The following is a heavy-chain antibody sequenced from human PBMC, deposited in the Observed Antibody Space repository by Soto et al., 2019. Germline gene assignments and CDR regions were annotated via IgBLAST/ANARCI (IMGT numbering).Heavy chain of an antibody. D-gene: IGHD6-19*01. J-gene: IGHJ4*02. CDR3: ARGEDGAGWYFY. Sequence: ASETLSLTCTVSGGSISSGDYYWSWIRQPPGKGLEWIGYIYYTGSTEYNPSLKSRVSISLDTAKNHFSLRLSSVTAADTAVYYCARGEDGAGWYFYWGQGTVVTVSS. CDR2: IYYTGST. CDR1: GGSISSGDYY. V-gene: IGHV4-30-4*02.